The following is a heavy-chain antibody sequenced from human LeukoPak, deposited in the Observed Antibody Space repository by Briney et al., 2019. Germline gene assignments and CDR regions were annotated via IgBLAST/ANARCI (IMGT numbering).Heavy chain of an antibody. Sequence: ASVKVSCKASGYIFSTYGISWVRQAPGQGLEWMGCMSGYNGNTNYAQKLQGRVTMTTDTSTSTAYMELRSLRSDDTAVYYCARRRSEEFDFDCWGQGTLVTVPS. CDR1: GYIFSTYG. J-gene: IGHJ4*02. CDR2: MSGYNGNT. CDR3: ARRRSEEFDFDC. V-gene: IGHV1-18*01. D-gene: IGHD6-19*01.